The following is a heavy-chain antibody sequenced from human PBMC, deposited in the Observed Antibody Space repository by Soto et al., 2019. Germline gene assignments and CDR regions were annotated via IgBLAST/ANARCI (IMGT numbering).Heavy chain of an antibody. J-gene: IGHJ3*02. D-gene: IGHD3-22*01. V-gene: IGHV1-58*01. CDR2: VVVGSYKT. CDR1: GFTFTNSA. Sequence: QMQLVQSGPEVKKPGTSVRVSCKASGFTFTNSALQWVRQARGQRLEWIGWVVVGSYKTKYAEKFQERVTITRDVSTSTACMELSSLRSEDTAIYYCAAGTWYYYDRHDAFDIWGQGTMVTVSS. CDR3: AAGTWYYYDRHDAFDI.